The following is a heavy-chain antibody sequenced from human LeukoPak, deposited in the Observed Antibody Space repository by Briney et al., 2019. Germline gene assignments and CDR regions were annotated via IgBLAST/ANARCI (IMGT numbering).Heavy chain of an antibody. J-gene: IGHJ4*02. CDR3: ARARTVTTYPLSSYHFDY. Sequence: PSETLSLTCTVSGGSISSGDYYWSWIRQPPGKGLEWIGYIYYSGSTYYNPSLKSRVTISVDTSKNQFSLKLSSVTAADTAVYYCARARTVTTYPLSSYHFDYWGQGTLVTVSS. CDR1: GGSISSGDYY. D-gene: IGHD4-17*01. CDR2: IYYSGST. V-gene: IGHV4-30-4*01.